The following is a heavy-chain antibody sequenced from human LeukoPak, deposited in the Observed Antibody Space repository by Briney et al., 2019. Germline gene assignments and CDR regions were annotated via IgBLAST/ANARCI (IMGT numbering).Heavy chain of an antibody. D-gene: IGHD2-2*02. J-gene: IGHJ6*03. CDR1: GGFLSHSY. V-gene: IGHV4-59*01. Sequence: SETLSLSCTVSGGFLSHSYWSWIRQPPGKGLEWIGFIDTSGNTNYNPSLKSRVTISFDTPKSQISLKLSSVTAADTAVYYCARNSGNCYTSGTTTYYYYYMDVWGTGITVTVSS. CDR2: IDTSGNT. CDR3: ARNSGNCYTSGTTTYYYYYMDV.